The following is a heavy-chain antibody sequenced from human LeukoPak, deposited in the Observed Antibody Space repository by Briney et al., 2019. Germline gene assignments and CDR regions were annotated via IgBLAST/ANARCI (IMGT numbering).Heavy chain of an antibody. Sequence: GASVKFSCKASGYTFTSYAMHWVRQAPGQRLEWMGWINAGNGNTKYSQKFQGRVTITRDTSASTAYMELSSLISEDTAVYYCAREGAEDGAFDIWGQGTMVTVSS. D-gene: IGHD5-24*01. V-gene: IGHV1-3*01. CDR3: AREGAEDGAFDI. CDR2: INAGNGNT. CDR1: GYTFTSYA. J-gene: IGHJ3*02.